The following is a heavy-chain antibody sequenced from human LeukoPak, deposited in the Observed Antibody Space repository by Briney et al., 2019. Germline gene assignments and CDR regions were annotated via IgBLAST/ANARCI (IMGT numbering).Heavy chain of an antibody. CDR2: IYHSGST. D-gene: IGHD3-3*02. V-gene: IGHV4-38-2*02. CDR1: GYSISSGYY. CDR3: MRDLSN. Sequence: SETLSLTCAVSGYSISSGYYWGWVRQPPGKGLEWIGNIYHSGSTSYNPSLKSRVTISLYTSNKHFSLKLNSVIAADTAVYYCMRDLSNWGQGTLVTVSS. J-gene: IGHJ4*02.